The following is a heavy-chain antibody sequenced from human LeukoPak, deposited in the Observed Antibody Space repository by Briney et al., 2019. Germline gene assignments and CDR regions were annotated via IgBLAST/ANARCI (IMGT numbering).Heavy chain of an antibody. D-gene: IGHD5-24*01. Sequence: GASVKVSCTASGYTFTSSDFHWGRQAPGQGLEWMGWIRVYNGNTNYAQKLQGRVTMTTDTSTRTAYMELRSLISDDTSVYYCARDRDRYKDYWVQATQVSVCS. V-gene: IGHV1-18*04. J-gene: IGHJ4*02. CDR2: IRVYNGNT. CDR3: ARDRDRYKDY. CDR1: GYTFTSSD.